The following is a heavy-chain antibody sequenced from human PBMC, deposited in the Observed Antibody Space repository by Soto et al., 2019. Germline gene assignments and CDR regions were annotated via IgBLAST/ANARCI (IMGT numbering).Heavy chain of an antibody. CDR1: GFTFSSTW. CDR2: IKSNTDGGTT. D-gene: IGHD1-26*01. CDR3: ATNSGTYPDAY. Sequence: GGSLRLSCAASGFTFSSTWMSWVRQAPGKGLEWVGRIKSNTDGGTTHYAASLKGRFTISRDDSKNTLYLQMSSLKAEDTAVYFCATNSGTYPDAYWGQGTLVTVS. V-gene: IGHV3-15*01. J-gene: IGHJ4*02.